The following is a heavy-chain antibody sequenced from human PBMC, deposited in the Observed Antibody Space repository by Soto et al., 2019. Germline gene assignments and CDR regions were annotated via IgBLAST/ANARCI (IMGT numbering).Heavy chain of an antibody. CDR3: AHSALQTGDFDY. D-gene: IGHD1-26*01. V-gene: IGHV2-5*02. J-gene: IGHJ4*02. CDR2: IYWDDDK. CDR1: GFSLSTSGGS. Sequence: QITLKESGPTLVKPTQTLTLTCTFSGFSLSTSGGSVGWIHQPPAKALEWLALIYWDDDKRYSPSLKSSLTITKNTSKNQVVLTMTNMDPVDTATYYCAHSALQTGDFDYWGQGTLVTVSS.